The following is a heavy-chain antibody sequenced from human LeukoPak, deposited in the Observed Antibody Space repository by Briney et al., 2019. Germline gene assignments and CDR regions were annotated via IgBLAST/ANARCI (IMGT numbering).Heavy chain of an antibody. Sequence: ASVKVSCKASGYTFTSYAMHWVRQAPGQRLEWMGWINAGNGNTKYSQKFQGRVTITRDTSASTAYMELSSLRSEDTAVYYCARDMCSCTSCLVYFQHWGQGTLVTVSS. J-gene: IGHJ1*01. CDR3: ARDMCSCTSCLVYFQH. CDR2: INAGNGNT. D-gene: IGHD2-2*01. V-gene: IGHV1-3*01. CDR1: GYTFTSYA.